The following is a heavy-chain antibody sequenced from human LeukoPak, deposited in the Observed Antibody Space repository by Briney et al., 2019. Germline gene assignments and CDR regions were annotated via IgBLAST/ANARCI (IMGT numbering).Heavy chain of an antibody. CDR1: GFTFSTYW. D-gene: IGHD3-10*01. CDR3: ANGGGKGVIGGDY. Sequence: GGSLRLSCAASGFTFSTYWMSWVRQAPGKGLEWVAVISFHGSKRYYADSVKGRFTISRDNSKNTLYLQVNSLRVEDTAVYYCANGGGKGVIGGDYWGQGTLVSVSS. CDR2: ISFHGSKR. J-gene: IGHJ4*02. V-gene: IGHV3-30*18.